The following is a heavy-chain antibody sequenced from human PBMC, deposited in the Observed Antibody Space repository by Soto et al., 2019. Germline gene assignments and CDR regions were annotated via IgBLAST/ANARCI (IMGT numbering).Heavy chain of an antibody. Sequence: QVQLVQSGAEVKKPGSSVKVSCKASGGTFSSYTISWVRQAPGQGLEWMGRIIPILGIANYAQKFQGRVTITADKSTSTAYMERSSLRSEDTAVYYCARQGGCTSCYGYYYGMDVWGQGTTVTVSS. CDR1: GGTFSSYT. CDR2: IIPILGIA. CDR3: ARQGGCTSCYGYYYGMDV. V-gene: IGHV1-69*02. D-gene: IGHD2-2*01. J-gene: IGHJ6*02.